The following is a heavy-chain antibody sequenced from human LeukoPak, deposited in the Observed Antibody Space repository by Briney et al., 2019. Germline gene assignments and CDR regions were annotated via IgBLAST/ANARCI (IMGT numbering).Heavy chain of an antibody. J-gene: IGHJ4*02. CDR2: IKQDGSEK. CDR1: GFTFSSYW. Sequence: GGSLRLSCAASGFTFSSYWMSWVRQAPGKGPEWVANIKQDGSEKYYVASVKGRFTISRDNAKNSLYLQMNSLRAEDTAVYYCARAGWVGYYFDYWGQGTLVTVSS. CDR3: ARAGWVGYYFDY. V-gene: IGHV3-7*01. D-gene: IGHD1-26*01.